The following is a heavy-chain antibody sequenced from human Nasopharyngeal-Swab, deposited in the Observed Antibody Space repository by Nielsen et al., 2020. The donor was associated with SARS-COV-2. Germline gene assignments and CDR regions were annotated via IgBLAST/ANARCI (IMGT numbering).Heavy chain of an antibody. CDR1: GGSFSGYY. Sequence: SEPLSLTCAVYGGSFSGYYWSWIRQPPGKGLEWIGEINHSGSPNYNPSLKSRVTISVAPSKNQFSLKLSSVTAPDTAVGDGACGKTVTTPPLDYWGQGTLVTVSS. D-gene: IGHD4-17*01. CDR3: ACGKTVTTPPLDY. CDR2: INHSGSP. V-gene: IGHV4-34*01. J-gene: IGHJ4*02.